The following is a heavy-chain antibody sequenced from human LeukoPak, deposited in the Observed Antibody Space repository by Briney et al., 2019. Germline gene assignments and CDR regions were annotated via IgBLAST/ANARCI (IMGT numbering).Heavy chain of an antibody. CDR1: GYTFTGYY. D-gene: IGHD3-3*01. J-gene: IGHJ5*02. CDR3: AREWYYDFWSGYYGPRRRHRNWFDP. V-gene: IGHV1-2*02. CDR2: INPNSGGT. Sequence: GASVKVSCKASGYTFTGYYMHWVRQAPGQGLEWMGWINPNSGGTNYAQKFQGRVTMTTDTSTSTAYMELRSLRSDDTAVYYCAREWYYDFWSGYYGPRRRHRNWFDPWGQGTLVTVSS.